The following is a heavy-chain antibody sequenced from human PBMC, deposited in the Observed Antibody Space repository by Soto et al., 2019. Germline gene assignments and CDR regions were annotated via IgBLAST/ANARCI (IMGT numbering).Heavy chain of an antibody. CDR3: AKTHYDVLDY. D-gene: IGHD3-3*01. Sequence: EGQLLESGGGLVQPGGSLRLSCAASGFSFSTYAMSWVRQAPGKGLEWVSAINCCGGSTYYADSVKGRFTISRDDSKNTLYLQMNSLRAEDTAVYYCAKTHYDVLDYWGQGTLVTVSS. J-gene: IGHJ4*02. CDR1: GFSFSTYA. CDR2: INCCGGST. V-gene: IGHV3-23*01.